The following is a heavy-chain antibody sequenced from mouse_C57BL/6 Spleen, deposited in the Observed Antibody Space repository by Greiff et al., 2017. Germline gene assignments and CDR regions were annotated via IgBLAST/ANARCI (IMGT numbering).Heavy chain of an antibody. CDR2: INPGSGGT. D-gene: IGHD2-2*01. J-gene: IGHJ4*01. V-gene: IGHV1-54*01. CDR3: ARAGGYDDYYAMDY. CDR1: GYAFTNYL. Sequence: AQLQQSGAELVRPGTSVKVSCKASGYAFTNYLIEWVKQRPGQGLEWIGVINPGSGGTNYNEKFKGKATLTADKSSSTAYMQLSSLTSVDSSVYFCARAGGYDDYYAMDYWGQGTSVTVAS.